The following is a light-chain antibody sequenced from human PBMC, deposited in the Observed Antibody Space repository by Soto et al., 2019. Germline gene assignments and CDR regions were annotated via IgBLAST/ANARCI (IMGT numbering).Light chain of an antibody. CDR2: DAS. CDR3: QQRSKWHPN. J-gene: IGKJ4*01. V-gene: IGKV3-11*01. Sequence: EIVLTQSPATLSLSPGERATLSCRASQSVSSYLAWYQQRPGQAPRLLIYDASNRATGIPAKFSGSGSGTDFTVTIATEESEDFAVYDCQQRSKWHPNFDGGTKV. CDR1: QSVSSY.